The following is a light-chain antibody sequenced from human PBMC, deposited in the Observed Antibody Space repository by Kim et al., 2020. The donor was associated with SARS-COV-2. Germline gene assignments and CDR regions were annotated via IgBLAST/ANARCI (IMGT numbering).Light chain of an antibody. V-gene: IGLV3-1*01. CDR3: QAWDINTVV. CDR2: QDT. J-gene: IGLJ2*01. Sequence: SYELTHPPSMSVSPGQTASITCSGDKLGDKYTCWYQQKAGQSPVLVIYQDTKRPSGIPERFSGSNSGNTATLTISGTQAMDEADYFCQAWDINTVVFGGGTQLTVL. CDR1: KLGDKY.